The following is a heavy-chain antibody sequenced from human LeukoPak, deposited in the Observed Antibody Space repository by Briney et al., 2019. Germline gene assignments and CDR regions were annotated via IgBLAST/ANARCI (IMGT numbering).Heavy chain of an antibody. Sequence: PGRSLRLSSTASGFTFGDYAMSWVRQAPGKGLNWVGFIRSKAYGGTTEYAASVKGRFTISRDDSKSIAYLQMNSLKTEDTAVYYCTRAKYQLLYLSDYWGQGTLVTVSS. CDR3: TRAKYQLLYLSDY. D-gene: IGHD2-2*02. V-gene: IGHV3-49*04. CDR1: GFTFGDYA. CDR2: IRSKAYGGTT. J-gene: IGHJ4*02.